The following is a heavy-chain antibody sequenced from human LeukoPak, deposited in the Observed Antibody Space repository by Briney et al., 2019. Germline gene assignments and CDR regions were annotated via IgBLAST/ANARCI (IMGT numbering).Heavy chain of an antibody. V-gene: IGHV4-4*09. CDR2: IYTSGST. D-gene: IGHD1-1*01. Sequence: SETLSLTCTVPGGSISTYYWSRIRQPPGKGLEWIGYIYTSGSTNYNPSLKSRVTISVDTSKNQFSLKLSSVTAADTAVYYCARHPYSGTHNWFDPWGQGTLVTVSS. J-gene: IGHJ5*02. CDR3: ARHPYSGTHNWFDP. CDR1: GGSISTYY.